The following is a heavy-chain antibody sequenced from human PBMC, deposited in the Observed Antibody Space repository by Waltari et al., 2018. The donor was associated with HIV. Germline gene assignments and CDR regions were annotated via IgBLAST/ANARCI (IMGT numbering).Heavy chain of an antibody. CDR3: ARDQSPGSDGSGWFDAFDL. CDR1: GFNSNSFW. V-gene: IGHV3-7*01. Sequence: EVQLVESGGGLVQPGGSLRLSCEASGFNSNSFWMTWVRQAPGKGLEWVANMNEDGSRKNYEDSVKGRFTVFRDNVKNSLFLQMNSLRAEDTAVYYCARDQSPGSDGSGWFDAFDLWGQGTMVTVSS. D-gene: IGHD6-19*01. J-gene: IGHJ3*01. CDR2: MNEDGSRK.